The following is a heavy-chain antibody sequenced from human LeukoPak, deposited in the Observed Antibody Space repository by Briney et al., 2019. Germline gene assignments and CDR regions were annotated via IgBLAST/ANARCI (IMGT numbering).Heavy chain of an antibody. Sequence: GGSLRLSCAASGFTFSSYWMHWVRQAPGKGLEWVSYISSSGSTIYYADSVKGRFTISRDNAKNSLYLQVNSLRADDTAVYYCARSDGNYYDSSGYCDYWGQGTLVTVSS. V-gene: IGHV3-48*04. CDR3: ARSDGNYYDSSGYCDY. J-gene: IGHJ4*02. D-gene: IGHD3-22*01. CDR2: ISSSGSTI. CDR1: GFTFSSYW.